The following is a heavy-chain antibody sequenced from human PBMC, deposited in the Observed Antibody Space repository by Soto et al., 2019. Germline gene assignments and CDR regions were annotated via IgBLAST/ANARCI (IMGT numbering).Heavy chain of an antibody. V-gene: IGHV4-59*08. CDR2: IYYSGST. CDR3: ARGNTMVRGVIMGGEFDY. CDR1: GGSISSYY. J-gene: IGHJ4*02. Sequence: PSETLSLTCTFSGGSISSYYWGWIRQPPGKGLEWIGYIYYSGSTNYNPSLKSRVTISVDTSKNQFSLKLSSVTAADTAVYYCARGNTMVRGVIMGGEFDYWGQGTPVTVSS. D-gene: IGHD3-10*01.